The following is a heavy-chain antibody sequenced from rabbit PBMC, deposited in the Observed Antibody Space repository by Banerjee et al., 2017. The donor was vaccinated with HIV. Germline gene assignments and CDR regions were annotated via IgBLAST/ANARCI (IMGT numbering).Heavy chain of an antibody. J-gene: IGHJ4*01. Sequence: QEQLVESGGGLVQPEGSLTLTCTASGFSFSSGYSMCWVRQAPGKGLEWIGCIYTGSGSTYYASWAKGRFTITRSTSLKTVDLKMTSLTAADTATYFCARGGSRANLWGPGTLVTVS. CDR3: ARGGSRANL. D-gene: IGHD4-2*01. CDR1: GFSFSSGYS. CDR2: IYTGSGST. V-gene: IGHV1S43*01.